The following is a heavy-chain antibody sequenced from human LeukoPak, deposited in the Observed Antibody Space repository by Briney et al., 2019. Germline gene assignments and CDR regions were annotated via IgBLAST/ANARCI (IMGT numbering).Heavy chain of an antibody. CDR3: ARRGDSSGYYKDPWAFDI. V-gene: IGHV1-2*02. D-gene: IGHD3-22*01. J-gene: IGHJ3*02. CDR1: RYTFTGYY. Sequence: GASVKVSCKASRYTFTGYYIHWVRQAPGQGLEWMGWINCHSGGTNYAQKFQGRVTMTRDTSISTAYMELSRLRSDDTAVYYCARRGDSSGYYKDPWAFDIWGQGTMVTVSS. CDR2: INCHSGGT.